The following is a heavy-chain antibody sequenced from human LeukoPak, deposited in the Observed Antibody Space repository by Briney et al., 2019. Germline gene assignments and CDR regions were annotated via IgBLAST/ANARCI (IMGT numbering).Heavy chain of an antibody. CDR2: IYTSGST. J-gene: IGHJ5*02. D-gene: IGHD5-12*01. V-gene: IGHV4-4*07. CDR3: ARHKGVYEYSGYDLGGWFDP. Sequence: SETLSLTCTVSGGSISSYYWSWIRQPAGKGLEWIGRIYTSGSTNYNPSLKSRVTMSVGTSKNQFSLKLSSVTAADTAVYYCARHKGVYEYSGYDLGGWFDPWGQGTLVTVSS. CDR1: GGSISSYY.